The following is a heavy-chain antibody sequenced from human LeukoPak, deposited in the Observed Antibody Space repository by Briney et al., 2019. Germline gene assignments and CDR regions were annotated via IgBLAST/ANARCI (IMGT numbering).Heavy chain of an antibody. CDR3: AKEGPGGGGYFDY. CDR2: ISGSGGST. CDR1: GFTFSSYA. V-gene: IGHV3-23*01. D-gene: IGHD3-10*01. J-gene: IGHJ4*02. Sequence: GGSLRLSCAASGFTFSSYAMNWVRQAPGKGLEWVSVISGSGGSTYYADSVKGRFTISRGNAKNSLYLQMNSLRAEDTAVYYCAKEGPGGGGYFDYWGQGTLVTVSS.